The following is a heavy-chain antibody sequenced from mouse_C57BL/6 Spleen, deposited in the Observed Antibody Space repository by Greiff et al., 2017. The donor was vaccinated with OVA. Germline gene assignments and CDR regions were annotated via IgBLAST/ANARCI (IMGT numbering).Heavy chain of an antibody. Sequence: QVHVKQSGAELAKPGASVKLSCKASGYTFTSYWMHWVKQRPGQGLEWIGYINPSSGYTKYNQKFKDKATLTADKSSSTAYMQLSSLTYEDSAVYYCARHYYGEDYFDYWGQGTTLTVSS. J-gene: IGHJ2*01. CDR3: ARHYYGEDYFDY. V-gene: IGHV1-7*01. D-gene: IGHD1-1*01. CDR1: GYTFTSYW. CDR2: INPSSGYT.